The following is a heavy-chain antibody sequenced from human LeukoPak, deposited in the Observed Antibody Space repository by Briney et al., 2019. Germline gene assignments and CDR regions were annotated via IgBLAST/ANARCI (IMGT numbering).Heavy chain of an antibody. CDR3: AGSSGWLPGDAFDI. D-gene: IGHD6-19*01. V-gene: IGHV4-59*01. CDR2: IYYSGST. CDR1: GGSISSYY. J-gene: IGHJ3*02. Sequence: SETLSLTCTVSGGSISSYYWSWIRQPPGKGLEWIGYIYYSGSTNYNPSLKSRVTISVDTSKNQFSLKLSSVTAADTAVYYCAGSSGWLPGDAFDIWGQGTMVTVSS.